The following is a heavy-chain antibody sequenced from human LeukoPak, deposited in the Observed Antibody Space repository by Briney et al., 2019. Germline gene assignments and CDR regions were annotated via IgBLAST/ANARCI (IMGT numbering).Heavy chain of an antibody. CDR2: IYYSGNT. CDR1: GDSITGYY. Sequence: SETLSLTCTVSGDSITGYYWSWIRQPPGKGLEWIGYIYYSGNTNYNPSLKSRLTISVGTSKDQFSLKLSSVTAADTAVYYCAKTVAGYWYFDLWGRGTLVTVSS. CDR3: AKTVAGYWYFDL. J-gene: IGHJ2*01. V-gene: IGHV4-59*08. D-gene: IGHD6-19*01.